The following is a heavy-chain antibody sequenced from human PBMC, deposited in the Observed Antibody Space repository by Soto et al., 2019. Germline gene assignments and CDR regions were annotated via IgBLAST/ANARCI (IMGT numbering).Heavy chain of an antibody. CDR1: GFTFSGYG. CDR3: ANEIGGRGYNTGRDY. V-gene: IGHV3-30*18. D-gene: IGHD3-16*01. J-gene: IGHJ4*02. Sequence: QVHLVESGGGVVQPGRSLRLSCAASGFTFSGYGMHWVRQAPGKGLEWVAVISYDGSEKYYADSVKGRFTISRDNSRNTVSLQMNSLRPEDTAVYYCANEIGGRGYNTGRDYWGQGTLVTVSS. CDR2: ISYDGSEK.